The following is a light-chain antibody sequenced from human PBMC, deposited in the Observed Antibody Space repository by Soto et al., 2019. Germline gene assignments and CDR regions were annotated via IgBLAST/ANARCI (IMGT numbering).Light chain of an antibody. J-gene: IGKJ4*01. V-gene: IGKV3-20*01. Sequence: EMVLTQSPGTLSVSPGERATLSCRASERVTGDSLAWYQHRPGQAPRLLIFGAFNRATGIPDRFSGGGSGADFTLTITRLETEDSAVYYCQQYASSRPLTFGGGTKVEI. CDR3: QQYASSRPLT. CDR2: GAF. CDR1: ERVTGDS.